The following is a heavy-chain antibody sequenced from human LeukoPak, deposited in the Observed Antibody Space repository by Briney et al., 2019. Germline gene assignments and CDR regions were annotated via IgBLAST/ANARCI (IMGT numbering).Heavy chain of an antibody. Sequence: YYWSWXRXPPGKGLEGIGDIYYSGSTNYNPSLKSRVTISVDTCKKQFCLKLSSVTAAETAVYYCARHPPPPYTRALFDYWGQGTLVTVSS. D-gene: IGHD5-18*01. CDR1: YY. J-gene: IGHJ4*02. CDR3: ARHPPPPYTRALFDY. V-gene: IGHV4-59*08. CDR2: IYYSGST.